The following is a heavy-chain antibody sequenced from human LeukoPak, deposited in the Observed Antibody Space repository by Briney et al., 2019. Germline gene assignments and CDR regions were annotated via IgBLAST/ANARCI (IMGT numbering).Heavy chain of an antibody. CDR1: GFTFSSYE. J-gene: IGHJ6*02. D-gene: IGHD3-10*01. CDR2: ISSSGSTI. Sequence: GGSLRLSCAASGFTFSSYEMNWVRQAPGKGLEWVSYISSSGSTIYYADSVKGRFTISRDNAKNSLYLQMNSLRAEDTAVYYCARDPPCGSGTNWGQGTTVTVSS. V-gene: IGHV3-48*03. CDR3: ARDPPCGSGTN.